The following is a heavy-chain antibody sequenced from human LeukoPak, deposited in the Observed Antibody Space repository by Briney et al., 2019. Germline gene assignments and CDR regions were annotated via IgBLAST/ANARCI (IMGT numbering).Heavy chain of an antibody. CDR2: ISYDGSNK. D-gene: IGHD4-17*01. J-gene: IGHJ5*02. V-gene: IGHV3-30*04. CDR1: GFTFSSYA. Sequence: GGSLRLSCAASGFTFSSYAMHWVRQAPGKGLEWVAVISYDGSNKYYADSVKGRFTISRDNSKNTLYLQMNSLTAEDTAVYYCARESGDYVWTHGWFDPWGQGTLVTVSS. CDR3: ARESGDYVWTHGWFDP.